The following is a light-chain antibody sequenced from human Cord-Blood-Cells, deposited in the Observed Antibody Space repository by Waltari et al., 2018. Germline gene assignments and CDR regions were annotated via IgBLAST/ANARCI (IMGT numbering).Light chain of an antibody. Sequence: QSALTQPASVSGSPGQSITISCTGTSIDVGSYNLVSWYQQHPGKAPKPMIYEGSKRPSGVSNRFSGSKSGNTASLTISGLQAEDEADYYCCSYAGSVVFGGGTKLTVL. CDR3: CSYAGSVV. CDR1: SIDVGSYNL. J-gene: IGLJ2*01. CDR2: EGS. V-gene: IGLV2-23*01.